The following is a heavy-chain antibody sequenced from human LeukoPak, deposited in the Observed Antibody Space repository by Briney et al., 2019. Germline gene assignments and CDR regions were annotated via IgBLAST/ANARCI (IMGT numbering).Heavy chain of an antibody. J-gene: IGHJ4*02. CDR3: VRDSGELQYYFDY. Sequence: GGSLRLSCAASGFTFSSYSMNWVRQAPGKGLEWVSSISSSSSYIYYADSVKGRFTISRDNAKNTLYLQMNSLRAEDTAVYYCVRDSGELQYYFDYWGQGTLVTVSS. V-gene: IGHV3-21*01. CDR1: GFTFSSYS. D-gene: IGHD1-26*01. CDR2: ISSSSSYI.